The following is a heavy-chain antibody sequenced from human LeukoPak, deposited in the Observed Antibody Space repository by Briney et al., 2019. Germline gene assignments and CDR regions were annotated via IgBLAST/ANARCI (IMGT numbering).Heavy chain of an antibody. CDR2: IKSRSSGGTT. Sequence: GGSLRLSCAASGFTFRGAWMGWVRQAPGKGLEWVGLIKSRSSGGTTDYGARVKGRFTISRDDSKNTLHLQMDSLVTEDTAVFYCTADLIGNSSGIDYWGQGTLVTVSS. J-gene: IGHJ4*02. V-gene: IGHV3-15*01. CDR3: TADLIGNSSGIDY. D-gene: IGHD6-25*01. CDR1: GFTFRGAW.